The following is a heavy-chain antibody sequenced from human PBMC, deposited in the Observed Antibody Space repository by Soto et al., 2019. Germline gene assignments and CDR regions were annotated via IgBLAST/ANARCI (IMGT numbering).Heavy chain of an antibody. J-gene: IGHJ3*02. CDR3: ALPRGFGVFDAYDI. D-gene: IGHD3-10*01. Sequence: EGQLLESGGDLIQPGGSLRLSCAASGFSFSTYAMSWVRQAPGKGLEWVSAISNSGGTTYYADSVQGRFTISRDNSMNTLFLQMHSLRIEDTAVYYCALPRGFGVFDAYDIWGQGTMVTVSS. V-gene: IGHV3-23*01. CDR2: ISNSGGTT. CDR1: GFSFSTYA.